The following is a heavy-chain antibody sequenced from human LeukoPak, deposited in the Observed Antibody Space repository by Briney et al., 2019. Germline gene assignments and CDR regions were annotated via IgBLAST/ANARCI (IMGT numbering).Heavy chain of an antibody. CDR2: ISASGTLT. V-gene: IGHV3-48*03. CDR3: ARDGTPVHSSGWVYMDV. J-gene: IGHJ6*04. CDR1: GFTFSSYE. D-gene: IGHD6-25*01. Sequence: GGSLRLSCAASGFTFSSYEMSWVRQAPGKGLEWISYISASGTLTHYADSVEGRFTISRDNAKNSLYLQMNSLRVDDMAVYYCARDGTPVHSSGWVYMDVWGKGTTVTISS.